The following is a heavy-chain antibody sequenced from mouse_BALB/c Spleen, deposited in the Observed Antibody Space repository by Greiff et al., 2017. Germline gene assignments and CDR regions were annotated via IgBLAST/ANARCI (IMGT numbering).Heavy chain of an antibody. Sequence: EVQLVESGPGLVKPSQSLSLTCTVTGYSITSDYAWNWIRQFPGNKLEWMGYISYSGSTSYNPSLKSRISITRDTSKNQFFLQLNSVTTEDTATYYCARRYGNYGYAMDYWGQGTSVTVSS. D-gene: IGHD2-10*02. V-gene: IGHV3-2*02. CDR1: GYSITSDYA. CDR2: ISYSGST. J-gene: IGHJ4*01. CDR3: ARRYGNYGYAMDY.